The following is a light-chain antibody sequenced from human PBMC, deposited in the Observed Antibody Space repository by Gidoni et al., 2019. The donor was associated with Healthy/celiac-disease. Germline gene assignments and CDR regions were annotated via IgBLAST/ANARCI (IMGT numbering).Light chain of an antibody. CDR3: QQYNNWIT. V-gene: IGKV3-15*01. J-gene: IGKJ5*01. CDR1: QSVSSN. Sequence: EIVMTPSPATLSVSPGERATLSCRASQSVSSNLAWYQQKPGQAPLLLIYGASTRATGIPARFSGSGSGTEFTLTISSLQSEDFAVYYCQQYNNWITFGQGTRLEIK. CDR2: GAS.